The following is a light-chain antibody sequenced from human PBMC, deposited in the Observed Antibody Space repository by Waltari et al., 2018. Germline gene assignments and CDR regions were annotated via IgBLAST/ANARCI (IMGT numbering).Light chain of an antibody. CDR1: QGVSSK. CDR2: GAS. V-gene: IGKV3-15*01. CDR3: QQYNNWPRT. J-gene: IGKJ1*01. Sequence: EIVMTQSPATLSMSPGERATLACRASQGVSSKLAGYHQKPGQAPRLLIYGASTTATGVPAWFSGSGSGTEFTLTISSMQSEDFAVYYCQQYNNWPRTFGQGTKVEIK.